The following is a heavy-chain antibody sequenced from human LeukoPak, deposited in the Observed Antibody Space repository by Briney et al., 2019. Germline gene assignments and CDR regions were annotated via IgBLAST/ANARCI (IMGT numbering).Heavy chain of an antibody. CDR3: VTDGEILLVRAIDY. V-gene: IGHV3-48*02. CDR2: FSSSSSTI. D-gene: IGHD2-8*01. CDR1: GFTFRSYS. Sequence: GSLRLSCAASGFTFRSYSMNWVRQAPGKGLEWVSYFSSSSSTIYYADSVKGRFTLSRDNAKNSLYLQMNSLRDEDTAVYYCVTDGEILLVRAIDYWGQGTLVTVSS. J-gene: IGHJ4*02.